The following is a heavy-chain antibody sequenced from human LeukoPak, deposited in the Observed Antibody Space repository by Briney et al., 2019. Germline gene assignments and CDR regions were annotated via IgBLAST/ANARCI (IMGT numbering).Heavy chain of an antibody. CDR2: IYTSGST. V-gene: IGHV4-4*07. CDR1: GESIRSYY. J-gene: IGHJ5*02. D-gene: IGHD1-26*01. Sequence: SETLSLTCTVSGESIRSYYWSWIRQPAGKGLEWIGRIYTSGSTNYNPSLKSRVTISVDTSENQFSLKLSSVTAADTAVYYCARVRWELSRFDPWGQGTLVTVSS. CDR3: ARVRWELSRFDP.